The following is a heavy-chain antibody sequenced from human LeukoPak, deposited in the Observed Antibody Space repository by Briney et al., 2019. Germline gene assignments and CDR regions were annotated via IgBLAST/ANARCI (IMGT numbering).Heavy chain of an antibody. Sequence: PSETLSLTCAVYGGSFSGYYWSWIRQPPGKGLEWIGEINHSGCTNYNPSLKSRVTISVDTSKNQFSLKLSSVTAADTAVYYCARGRLRATTGFYYFDYWGQGTLVTVSS. D-gene: IGHD1-26*01. J-gene: IGHJ4*02. CDR2: INHSGCT. CDR1: GGSFSGYY. V-gene: IGHV4-34*01. CDR3: ARGRLRATTGFYYFDY.